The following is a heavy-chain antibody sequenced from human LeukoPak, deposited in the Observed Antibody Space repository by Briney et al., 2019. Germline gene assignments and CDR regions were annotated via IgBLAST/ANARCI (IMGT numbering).Heavy chain of an antibody. CDR1: GYTFTGYY. V-gene: IGHV1-2*02. Sequence: ASVKVSCKASGYTFTGYYMHWVRQAPGQGLEWLGWINPNSGGTNYAQKFQGRVTMTRDTSISTAYMELSRLRSDDAAVYHCARASGYSAYDQFDYWGQGTLVTVSS. D-gene: IGHD5-12*01. CDR3: ARASGYSAYDQFDY. CDR2: INPNSGGT. J-gene: IGHJ4*02.